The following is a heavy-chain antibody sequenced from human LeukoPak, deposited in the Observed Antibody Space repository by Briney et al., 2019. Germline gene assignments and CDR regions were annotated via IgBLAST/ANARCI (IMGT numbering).Heavy chain of an antibody. CDR3: ASWAGNTQSDSWSGPFDY. V-gene: IGHV3-53*01. CDR1: GFTVSNNY. J-gene: IGHJ4*02. D-gene: IGHD3-3*01. CDR2: IYSGGST. Sequence: PGGSLGLSCAASGFTVSNNYMSWVRQAPGKGLEWVSVIYSGGSTSYADSVKGRLTISRDNAKNSLYLQMSSLRVEDTAVYYCASWAGNTQSDSWSGPFDYWGQGSLVTVSS.